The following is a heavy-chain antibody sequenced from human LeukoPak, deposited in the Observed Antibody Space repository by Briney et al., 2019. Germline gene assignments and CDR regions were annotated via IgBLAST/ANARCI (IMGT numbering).Heavy chain of an antibody. CDR1: GFTFSSYA. Sequence: GGSLRLSCAASGFTFSSYAMSWVRQAPGKGLEWVSAISGSGGSTYYADSVKGRFTISRDNSKNTLYLQMNSLRAEDTAVYYCVKGGRWFGPRDGSYAFDIWGQGTMVTVSS. V-gene: IGHV3-23*01. D-gene: IGHD3-10*01. J-gene: IGHJ3*02. CDR3: VKGGRWFGPRDGSYAFDI. CDR2: ISGSGGST.